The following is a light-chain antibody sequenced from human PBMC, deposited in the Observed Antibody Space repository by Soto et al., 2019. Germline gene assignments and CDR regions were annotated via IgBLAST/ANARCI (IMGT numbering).Light chain of an antibody. CDR2: GAS. CDR1: QDIRSNY. V-gene: IGKV3-20*01. Sequence: ETVLTQSPGTRSLSPGERATLSCRASQDIRSNYLAWYRQTPGQAPRLLIYGASKRASGIADRVSGSGSGTDFTLIISRLEPEDFALYYCQQYDSSPWTFGQGTKVEIK. J-gene: IGKJ1*01. CDR3: QQYDSSPWT.